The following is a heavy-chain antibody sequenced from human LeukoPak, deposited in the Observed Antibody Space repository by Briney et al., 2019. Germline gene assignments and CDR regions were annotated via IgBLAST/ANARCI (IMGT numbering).Heavy chain of an antibody. CDR2: ISYDGSNT. D-gene: IGHD3-9*01. CDR1: GFTFSSYG. J-gene: IGHJ6*02. V-gene: IGHV3-30*18. Sequence: GGSLRLSCAASGFTFSSYGMHWVRQAPGKGLEWVAVISYDGSNTYYADSVKGRFTISRDNSKNTLYLQMNSLRAEDTAVYYCAKAELRYFDWSPYYYYGMDVWGQGTTVTVSS. CDR3: AKAELRYFDWSPYYYYGMDV.